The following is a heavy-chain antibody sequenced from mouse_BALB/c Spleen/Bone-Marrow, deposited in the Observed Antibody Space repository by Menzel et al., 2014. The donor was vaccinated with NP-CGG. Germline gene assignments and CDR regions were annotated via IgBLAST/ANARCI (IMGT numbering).Heavy chain of an antibody. D-gene: IGHD1-1*01. Sequence: EVKLMESGGGLVQPGGSLKLSCAASGFDFSRYWMSWVRQAPGKGLEWIGEINPDSSTINYTPSLKDKFIISRDNAKNTLYLQMSKVRSEDTALYYCARLGYYGSSDYWGQGTTLTVSS. CDR1: GFDFSRYW. V-gene: IGHV4-1*02. J-gene: IGHJ2*01. CDR2: INPDSSTI. CDR3: ARLGYYGSSDY.